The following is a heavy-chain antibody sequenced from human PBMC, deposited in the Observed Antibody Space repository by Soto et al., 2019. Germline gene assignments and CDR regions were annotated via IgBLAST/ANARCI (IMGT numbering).Heavy chain of an antibody. CDR2: IDPSDSYT. J-gene: IGHJ6*02. Sequence: GESLKISCKGSGYSFTSYWISWVRQMPGKGLEGMGRIDPSDSYTNYSPSFQGHVTISADKSISTAYLQWSSLKASDTAMYYCARAQYYYGSGSYSPYYYGMDVWGPGTTVTVSS. V-gene: IGHV5-10-1*01. D-gene: IGHD3-10*01. CDR1: GYSFTSYW. CDR3: ARAQYYYGSGSYSPYYYGMDV.